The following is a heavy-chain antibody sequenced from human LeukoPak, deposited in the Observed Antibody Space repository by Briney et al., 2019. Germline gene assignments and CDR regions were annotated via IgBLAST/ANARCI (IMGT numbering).Heavy chain of an antibody. V-gene: IGHV4-59*01. Sequence: SETLSLTCPVSGDSISNYYWSWIRQSPGKGLEWIGYIYYSGSTNYNPSLKSRVTISVDTSKNQFSLKLSSVTAADTAVYYCARETCSGGSCFQFDFWGQGTLVTVSS. D-gene: IGHD2-15*01. CDR3: ARETCSGGSCFQFDF. J-gene: IGHJ4*02. CDR2: IYYSGST. CDR1: GDSISNYY.